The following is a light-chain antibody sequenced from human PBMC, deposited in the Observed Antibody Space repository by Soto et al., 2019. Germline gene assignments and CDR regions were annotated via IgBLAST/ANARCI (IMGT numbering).Light chain of an antibody. CDR1: QSVSSY. V-gene: IGKV3-11*01. J-gene: IGKJ5*01. CDR3: QKYNSAPIT. CDR2: DAS. Sequence: EIVLTQSPATLSLSPGERATLSCRATQSVSSYLAWYQQKPGQAPRLLIYDASNRATGIPARFSGSGSGTDFTLTISSLHPEDVATYDCQKYNSAPITFGQGTRLEIK.